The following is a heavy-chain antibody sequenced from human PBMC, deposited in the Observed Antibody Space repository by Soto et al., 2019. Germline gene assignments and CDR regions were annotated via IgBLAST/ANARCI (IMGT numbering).Heavy chain of an antibody. V-gene: IGHV3-74*01. J-gene: IGHJ5*02. CDR3: ATVFDL. CDR1: GFTLRSHR. Sequence: EVQLVESGGGLVQPGGSLRVSCAASGFTLRSHRIHWVRQVPGQGLEWVSRIDTDGGGTSYADSVKGRFTISTDNAKNTVNLQMNGLIGEDTAVYYCATVFDLWGQGTLVTVSS. CDR2: IDTDGGGT.